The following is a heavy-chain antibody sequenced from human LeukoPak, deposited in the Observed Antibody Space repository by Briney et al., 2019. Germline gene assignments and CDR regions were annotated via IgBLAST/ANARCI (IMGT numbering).Heavy chain of an antibody. CDR1: GLTFISYS. D-gene: IGHD2-2*01. Sequence: GGSLRLSCAASGLTFISYSMNWVRQAPGKGLEWVSSISSSSSYIYYADSVKGRFTISRDNAKNSLYLQMNSLRAEDTAVYYCARDREYCSSTSCHNWFDPWGHGTLVTVSS. V-gene: IGHV3-21*01. CDR2: ISSSSSYI. J-gene: IGHJ5*02. CDR3: ARDREYCSSTSCHNWFDP.